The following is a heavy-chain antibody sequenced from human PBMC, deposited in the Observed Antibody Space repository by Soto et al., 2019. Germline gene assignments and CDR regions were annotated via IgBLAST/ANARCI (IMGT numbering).Heavy chain of an antibody. J-gene: IGHJ6*02. CDR3: ASSNPPGNYYYYYRMDF. CDR1: GGSISSSSYY. V-gene: IGHV4-39*01. Sequence: SETLSLTCTVSGGSISSSSYYWGWIRQPPGKWLEWIGSIYYSGSTYYNPSLKSRVTISVDTSKNQFSLKLSSVTAADTAVYYCASSNPPGNYYYYYRMDFWGQGTTVTFYS. CDR2: IYYSGST.